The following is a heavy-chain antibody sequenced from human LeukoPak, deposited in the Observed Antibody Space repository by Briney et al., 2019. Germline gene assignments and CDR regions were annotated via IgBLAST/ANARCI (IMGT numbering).Heavy chain of an antibody. CDR3: ARVQAVAGHFDY. J-gene: IGHJ4*02. Sequence: SETLSLTCTVSGGSISSYYWSWIRQPPGKGLEWIGYIYYSGSTNYNPSLKSRVTISVDTSKNQFSLNLSSVTAADTAVYYCARVQAVAGHFDYWGQGTLVTVSS. CDR2: IYYSGST. V-gene: IGHV4-59*01. CDR1: GGSISSYY. D-gene: IGHD6-19*01.